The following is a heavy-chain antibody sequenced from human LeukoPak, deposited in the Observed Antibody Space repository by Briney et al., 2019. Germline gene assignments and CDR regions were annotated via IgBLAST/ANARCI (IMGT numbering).Heavy chain of an antibody. CDR2: IWCDGSNK. J-gene: IGHJ4*02. CDR1: GFTFSTYG. Sequence: GGPLRLSCAASGFTFSTYGMHWVRQAPGKGLEWVAFIWCDGSNKYYAGSVKGRFTISRDNSKNTLYLQMNSLRAEDTAVYYCAKAGGYCSSTSCYYTDYWGQGTLVTVSS. V-gene: IGHV3-30*02. CDR3: AKAGGYCSSTSCYYTDY. D-gene: IGHD2-2*01.